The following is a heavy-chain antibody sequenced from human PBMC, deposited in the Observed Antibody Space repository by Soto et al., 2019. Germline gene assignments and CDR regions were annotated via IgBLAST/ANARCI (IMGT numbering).Heavy chain of an antibody. Sequence: EVQLVESGGGLVQPGGSLRLSCAASGFTLGDYYMDWVRQAPGKGLEWVGRIRSKARGYTTEYAASVTGRFTVSRDESKNSFYLQMNSLKSEDTALYYCVRGFNSFDIWGEGTLLPVSS. CDR1: GFTLGDYY. V-gene: IGHV3-72*01. CDR2: IRSKARGYTT. CDR3: VRGFNSFDI. J-gene: IGHJ3*02.